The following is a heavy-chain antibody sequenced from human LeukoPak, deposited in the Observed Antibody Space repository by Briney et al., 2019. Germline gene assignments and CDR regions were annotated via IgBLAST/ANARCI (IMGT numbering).Heavy chain of an antibody. Sequence: GGSLRLSCAASGFTFDDYAMHWVWQAPGKGLEWVSGISWNSGNIGYADPVTGRFTISRDNAKNSLYLQMNSLGAEDMALYYCAKGYDILTGYSPLDDWGQGTLVTVPS. V-gene: IGHV3-9*03. CDR3: AKGYDILTGYSPLDD. D-gene: IGHD3-9*01. CDR2: ISWNSGNI. J-gene: IGHJ4*02. CDR1: GFTFDDYA.